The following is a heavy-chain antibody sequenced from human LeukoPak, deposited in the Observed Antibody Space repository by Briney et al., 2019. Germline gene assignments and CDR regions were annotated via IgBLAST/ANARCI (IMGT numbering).Heavy chain of an antibody. D-gene: IGHD1-14*01. V-gene: IGHV3-7*01. CDR1: GFTFSSYW. CDR3: ARAVSGYYYYYMDV. Sequence: GGSLRLSCAASGFTFSSYWMSWVRQAPGKGLEWVASIKQDGSEKYYVDSVKGRFTISRDNAKNSLYLQMNSLRAEDTAVYYCARAVSGYYYYYMDVWGKGTTVTVSS. J-gene: IGHJ6*03. CDR2: IKQDGSEK.